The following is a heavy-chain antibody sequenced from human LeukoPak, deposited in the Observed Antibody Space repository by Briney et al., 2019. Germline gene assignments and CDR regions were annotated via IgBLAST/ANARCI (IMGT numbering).Heavy chain of an antibody. CDR2: INWNGGST. D-gene: IGHD3/OR15-3a*01. CDR3: ARKSGLHKRYYSDY. Sequence: GGSLRLSCAASGFTLDDYGMSWVRQAPGKGLEWVSGINWNGGSTGYADSVKGRFTISRDNAKNSLYLQMNSLRAEDTALYYCARKSGLHKRYYSDYCGQGTLVTVSS. V-gene: IGHV3-20*04. CDR1: GFTLDDYG. J-gene: IGHJ4*02.